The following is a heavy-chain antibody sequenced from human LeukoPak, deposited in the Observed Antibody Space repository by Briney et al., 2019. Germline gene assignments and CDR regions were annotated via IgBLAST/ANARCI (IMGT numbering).Heavy chain of an antibody. CDR2: IIPIFGTA. V-gene: IGHV1-69*13. CDR1: GGTFSSYA. CDR3: ARDLHSGYDTEFDY. D-gene: IGHD5-12*01. Sequence: SVKVSCTASGGTFSSYAISWVRQAPGQGLEWMGGIIPIFGTANYAQKFQGRVTITADESTSTAYMELSSLRSEDTAVYYCARDLHSGYDTEFDYWGQGTLVTVSS. J-gene: IGHJ4*02.